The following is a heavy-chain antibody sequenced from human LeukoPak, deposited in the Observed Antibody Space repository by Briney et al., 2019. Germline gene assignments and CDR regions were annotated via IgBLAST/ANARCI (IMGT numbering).Heavy chain of an antibody. J-gene: IGHJ4*02. CDR2: IWFDGSNK. Sequence: GGSLRLSCAASGFTFSTYGMHWVRQAPGRGLEWVAVIWFDGSNKYNADSVRGRFTISRDNSKNTLYLEMNSLRDEDTAVYYCAKASGRYCSSTRCQASLDYWGQGTLVTVSS. D-gene: IGHD2-2*01. CDR1: GFTFSTYG. V-gene: IGHV3-33*06. CDR3: AKASGRYCSSTRCQASLDY.